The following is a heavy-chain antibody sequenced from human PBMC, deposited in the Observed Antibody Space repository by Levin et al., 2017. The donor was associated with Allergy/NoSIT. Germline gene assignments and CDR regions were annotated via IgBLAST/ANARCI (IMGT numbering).Heavy chain of an antibody. J-gene: IGHJ6*02. CDR3: ARGPLDPRHSVHGLGV. D-gene: IGHD2-21*01. V-gene: IGHV4-30-2*01. CDR2: IYRSGTT. CDR1: GASIISGGYS. Sequence: SQTLSLTCAVSGASIISGGYSWSWIRQPPGKGLEWIGYIYRSGTTDYNPSLKSRVTILVDSFRNHFSLRLSSVTAADTAVYYCARGPLDPRHSVHGLGVWGQGIPVTVSS.